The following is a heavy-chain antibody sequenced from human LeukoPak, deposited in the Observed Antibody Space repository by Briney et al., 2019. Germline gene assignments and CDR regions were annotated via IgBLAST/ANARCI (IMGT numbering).Heavy chain of an antibody. J-gene: IGHJ3*02. CDR2: CNYSGNT. CDR1: GGXISSNY. CDR3: ARSASSTSRSAFDI. Sequence: SETPSLTCTISGGXISSNYCSWIRQPPGKGLEWIGYCNYSGNTDYNPSLKSRATISVDMSKNQFSLTLNSVTAADTAVYYCARSASSTSRSAFDIWGQGTRVTASS. V-gene: IGHV4-59*13.